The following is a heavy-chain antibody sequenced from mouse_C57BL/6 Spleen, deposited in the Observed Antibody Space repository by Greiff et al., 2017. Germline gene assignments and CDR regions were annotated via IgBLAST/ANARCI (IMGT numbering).Heavy chain of an antibody. J-gene: IGHJ1*03. D-gene: IGHD1-1*01. CDR3: ARAYYYGSSYWYFDV. CDR1: GFTFSSYA. CDR2: ISDGGSYT. V-gene: IGHV5-4*01. Sequence: EVQRVESGGGLVTPGGSLKLSCAASGFTFSSYAMSWVRQTPEKRLEWVATISDGGSYTYYPANVKGRCTISRDKAKNNLYLQMSHLKSEDAAMYYCARAYYYGSSYWYFDVWGTGTTVTVSS.